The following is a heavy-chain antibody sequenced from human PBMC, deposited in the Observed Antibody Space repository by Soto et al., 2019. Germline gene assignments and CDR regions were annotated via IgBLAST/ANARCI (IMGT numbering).Heavy chain of an antibody. Sequence: GASVKVSCKASGYTFTSYGISWVRQAPGQGLEWMGWISAYNGNTNYAQKLQGRVTMTTDTSTSTAYMGLRSLRSDDTAVYYCAGGQEYCTNGVCYPDAFGIWGQGTMVTVSS. V-gene: IGHV1-18*01. CDR3: AGGQEYCTNGVCYPDAFGI. D-gene: IGHD2-8*01. CDR2: ISAYNGNT. J-gene: IGHJ3*02. CDR1: GYTFTSYG.